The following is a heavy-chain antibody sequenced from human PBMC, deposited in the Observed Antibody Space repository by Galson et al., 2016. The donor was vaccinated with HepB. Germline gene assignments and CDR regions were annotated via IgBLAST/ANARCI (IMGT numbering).Heavy chain of an antibody. J-gene: IGHJ5*02. CDR3: ARDFLFAHDL. D-gene: IGHD3-3*01. Sequence: SLRLSCAASGFALSSYNMNWVRQAPGKGLQWVSYISGSGSTRNYADSVRGRFTISRDNAKNSLYLQMNSLRAEDTAVYYCARDFLFAHDLWGPGTLVTVSS. V-gene: IGHV3-48*01. CDR1: GFALSSYN. CDR2: ISGSGSTR.